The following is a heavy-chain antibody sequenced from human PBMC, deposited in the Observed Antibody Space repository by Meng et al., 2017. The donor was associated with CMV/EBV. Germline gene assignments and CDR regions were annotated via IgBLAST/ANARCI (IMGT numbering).Heavy chain of an antibody. CDR2: IIPIFGTA. CDR3: ARVSSSEGGIDY. V-gene: IGHV1-69*05. J-gene: IGHJ4*02. CDR1: GGTFSSYA. D-gene: IGHD6-6*01. Sequence: CKASGGTFSSYAISWVRQAPGQGLEWMGGIIPIFGTANYAQKFQGRVTITTDESTSTAYMELSRLRSDDTAVYYCARVSSSEGGIDYWGQGTLVTSPQ.